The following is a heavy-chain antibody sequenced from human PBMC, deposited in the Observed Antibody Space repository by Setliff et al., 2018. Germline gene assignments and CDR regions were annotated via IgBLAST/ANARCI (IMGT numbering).Heavy chain of an antibody. CDR3: AKDYQSDSGWDFDY. V-gene: IGHV3-11*01. Sequence: PGGSLRLSCAASGFTFSDHYMTWIRQAPGKGLEWVSYISSSGSTTLYADSVRGRFSISRDNIKNSLYLQMNSLRSEDTAVYYCAKDYQSDSGWDFDYWGQGTLVTVSS. CDR1: GFTFSDHY. D-gene: IGHD6-19*01. CDR2: ISSSGSTT. J-gene: IGHJ4*02.